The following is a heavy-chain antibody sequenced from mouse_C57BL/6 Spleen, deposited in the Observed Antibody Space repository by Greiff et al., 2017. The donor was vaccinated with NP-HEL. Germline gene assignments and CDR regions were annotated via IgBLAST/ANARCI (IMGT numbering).Heavy chain of an antibody. CDR3: ARGGLGRDYFDY. CDR2: ISGGGGNT. V-gene: IGHV5-9*01. D-gene: IGHD4-1*01. CDR1: GFTFSSYT. J-gene: IGHJ2*01. Sequence: EVKLVESGGGLVKPGGSLKLSCAASGFTFSSYTMSWVRQTPEKRLEWVATISGGGGNTYYPDSVKGRLTISRDNAKNTLYLQMSSLRSEDTALYYCARGGLGRDYFDYWGQGTTLTVSS.